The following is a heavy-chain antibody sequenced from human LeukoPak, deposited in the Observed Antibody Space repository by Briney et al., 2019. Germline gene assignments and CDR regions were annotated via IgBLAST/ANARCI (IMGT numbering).Heavy chain of an antibody. CDR1: GFTFDDYA. CDR3: ARESERSGWYDY. V-gene: IGHV3-43*02. J-gene: IGHJ4*02. Sequence: PGGSLRLSCAASGFTFDDYAMHWVRQAPGKGLEWVSLISGDGGSTYYADSVKGRFTISRDNSKNSLYLQMSSLRSEDTALYYCARESERSGWYDYWGQGTLVTVSS. CDR2: ISGDGGST. D-gene: IGHD6-19*01.